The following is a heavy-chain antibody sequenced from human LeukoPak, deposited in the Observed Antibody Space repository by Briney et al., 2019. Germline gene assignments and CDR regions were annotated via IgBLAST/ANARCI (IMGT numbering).Heavy chain of an antibody. V-gene: IGHV4-34*01. CDR1: GGSFSGYY. CDR3: ARSYYYYYMDV. CDR2: INHSGST. J-gene: IGHJ6*03. Sequence: SETLPFTCAVYGGSFSGYYWSWIRQPPGKGLEWIGEINHSGSTNYNPSLKSRVTISVDTSKNQFSLKLSSVTAADTAVYYCARSYYYYYMDVWGKGTTATVSS.